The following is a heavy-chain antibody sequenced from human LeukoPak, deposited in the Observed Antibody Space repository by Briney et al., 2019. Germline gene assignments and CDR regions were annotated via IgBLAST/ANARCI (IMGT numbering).Heavy chain of an antibody. V-gene: IGHV4-34*01. J-gene: IGHJ4*02. D-gene: IGHD3-16*02. Sequence: SETLSLTCAVYGGSFSGYYWSWIRQPPGKGLEWIGEINHSGSTNYNPSLKSRVTISVDTSKNQFSLKLSSVTAADTAVYYCASMAFLRLGELSPGVYWGQGTLVTVSS. CDR2: INHSGST. CDR1: GGSFSGYY. CDR3: ASMAFLRLGELSPGVY.